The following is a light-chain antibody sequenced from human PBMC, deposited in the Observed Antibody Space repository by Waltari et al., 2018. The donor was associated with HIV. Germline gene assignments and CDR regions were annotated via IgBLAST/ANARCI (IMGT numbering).Light chain of an antibody. CDR1: EGLRHSNGSDY. V-gene: IGKV2-28*01. J-gene: IGKJ2*01. CDR3: LQNIRAPFA. CDR2: PAS. Sequence: DVLATQIPLSLNVSPGESASISCRATEGLRHSNGSDYSNWYVQRPGQTPRLLIFPASNRAYGVPDRFVGTGSGTDFTLRITRVEAADVGTYFCLQNIRAPFAFGQGT.